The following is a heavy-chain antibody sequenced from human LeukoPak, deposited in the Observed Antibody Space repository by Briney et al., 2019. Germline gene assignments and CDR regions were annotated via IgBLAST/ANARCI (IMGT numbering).Heavy chain of an antibody. J-gene: IGHJ1*01. CDR3: GTYYYGSGSYAEYFQH. CDR2: INHSGST. Sequence: SETLSLTCAVYGGSFSGYYWSWIRQPPGKGLEWIGEINHSGSTNYNPSLKSRVTISVDTSKNQFSLKLSSVTAADTAVYYCGTYYYGSGSYAEYFQHWGQGTLVTVSS. CDR1: GGSFSGYY. D-gene: IGHD3-10*01. V-gene: IGHV4-34*01.